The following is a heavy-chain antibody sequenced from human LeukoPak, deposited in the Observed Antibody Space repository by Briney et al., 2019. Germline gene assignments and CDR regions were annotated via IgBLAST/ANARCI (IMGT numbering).Heavy chain of an antibody. Sequence: ASVKVSCKASGGTFSSYAISWVRQAPGQGLEWMGRIIPILGIANYAQKFQGRVTMTRNTSISTAYMELSSLRSEDTAVYYCARGRGLYDYVWGSYYWFDPWGQGTPVTVSS. CDR3: ARGRGLYDYVWGSYYWFDP. D-gene: IGHD3-16*01. CDR2: IIPILGIA. J-gene: IGHJ5*02. V-gene: IGHV1-69*04. CDR1: GGTFSSYA.